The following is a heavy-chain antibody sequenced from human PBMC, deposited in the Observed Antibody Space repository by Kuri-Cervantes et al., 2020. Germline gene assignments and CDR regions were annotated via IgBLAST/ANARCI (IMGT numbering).Heavy chain of an antibody. V-gene: IGHV4-34*09. CDR1: GGSFSGYY. CDR3: ARDMLPGYCSGGSCFGFDP. Sequence: LRLSCAVYGGSFSGYYWSWIRQPPGKGLEWIGEINHSGSTYYNPSLKSRVTISVDTSKNQFSLKLSSVTAADTAVYYCARDMLPGYCSGGSCFGFDPWGQGTLVTVSS. J-gene: IGHJ5*02. CDR2: INHSGST. D-gene: IGHD2-15*01.